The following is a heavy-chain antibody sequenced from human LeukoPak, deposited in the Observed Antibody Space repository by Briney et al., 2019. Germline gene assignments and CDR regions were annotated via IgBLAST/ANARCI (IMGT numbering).Heavy chain of an antibody. CDR3: AKRRYYDGSGYLE. Sequence: SETLSLTCSVSGDSVSRSDSYWDWIRQTPGKGLEWIGTIYYSGRTYYSPSLKSRVTMSVDPSNNQFSLNLRSVTAADTAVYYCAKRRYYDGSGYLEWRPGTLLSVSS. V-gene: IGHV4-39*01. CDR2: IYYSGRT. D-gene: IGHD3-22*01. J-gene: IGHJ1*01. CDR1: GDSVSRSDSY.